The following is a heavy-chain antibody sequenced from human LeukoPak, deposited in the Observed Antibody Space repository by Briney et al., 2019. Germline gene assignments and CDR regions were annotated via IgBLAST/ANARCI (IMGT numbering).Heavy chain of an antibody. V-gene: IGHV3-23*01. CDR1: GFTFGSYA. D-gene: IGHD3-10*01. J-gene: IGHJ4*02. CDR2: IGGSGGYT. Sequence: GGSLRLSCAASGFTFGSYAMSWVRQAPGKGLEWVSAIGGSGGYTYYADSVKGRFTISRDNSKNTLYLQMNSLRADDTAVYYCAKGGGSGTYYSDYWGQGTLVTVSS. CDR3: AKGGGSGTYYSDY.